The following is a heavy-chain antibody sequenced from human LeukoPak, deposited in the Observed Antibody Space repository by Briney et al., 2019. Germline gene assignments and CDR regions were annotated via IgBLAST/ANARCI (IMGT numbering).Heavy chain of an antibody. V-gene: IGHV1-8*01. CDR1: GYTVTNYD. CDR2: MNSNSGNT. CDR3: ARGRGGTVVRGYLGY. D-gene: IGHD3-10*01. Sequence: GASVKVSCKASGYTVTNYDIMSGRRATGQRPRGRGWMNSNSGNTGYAKKFQGRVTMTRDNSINTAYMELHSLTSEDTAVYYCARGRGGTVVRGYLGYWGQGTLVTVSS. J-gene: IGHJ4*02.